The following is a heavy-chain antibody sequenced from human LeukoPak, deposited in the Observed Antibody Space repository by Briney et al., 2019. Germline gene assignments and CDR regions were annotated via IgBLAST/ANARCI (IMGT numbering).Heavy chain of an antibody. CDR3: ARHGGSYDSSGYYYVVPRDYYYYGMDV. CDR2: IYYSGST. V-gene: IGHV4-39*01. CDR1: GGSISSSSYY. D-gene: IGHD3-22*01. Sequence: SETLSLTCTVYGGSISSSSYYWGWIRQPPGKGLEWIGGIYYSGSTYYNPSLKSRVTISVDTSKNQFSLKLSSVTAADTAVYYCARHGGSYDSSGYYYVVPRDYYYYGMDVWGQGTTVTVSS. J-gene: IGHJ6*02.